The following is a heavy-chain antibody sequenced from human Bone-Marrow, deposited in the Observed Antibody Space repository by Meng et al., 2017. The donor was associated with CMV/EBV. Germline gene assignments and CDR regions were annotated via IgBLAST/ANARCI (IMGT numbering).Heavy chain of an antibody. Sequence: SETLSLTCAVYGGSFSGYYWSWIRQPPGKGLEWIGEINHSGSTNYNPSLKSRVTISVDTSKNQFSLKLSSVTAADTAVYYCATDTYYDFWSGYYRQFDYWGQGTLVTVYS. J-gene: IGHJ4*02. CDR2: INHSGST. D-gene: IGHD3-3*01. CDR1: GGSFSGYY. CDR3: ATDTYYDFWSGYYRQFDY. V-gene: IGHV4-34*01.